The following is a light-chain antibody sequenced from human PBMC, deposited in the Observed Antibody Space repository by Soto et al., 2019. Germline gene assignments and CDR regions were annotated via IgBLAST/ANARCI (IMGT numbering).Light chain of an antibody. V-gene: IGLV2-14*01. CDR2: EVS. CDR1: SSDVGGYNY. Sequence: QSALTQPASVSESPRQSITISCTGTSSDVGGYNYVSWYQQHPGKAPKLMIYEVSNRPSGVSNRFSGSKSGNTASLTISGLHAEDEADYYCSSYTSTSTYVFGPGTKLTVL. CDR3: SSYTSTSTYV. J-gene: IGLJ1*01.